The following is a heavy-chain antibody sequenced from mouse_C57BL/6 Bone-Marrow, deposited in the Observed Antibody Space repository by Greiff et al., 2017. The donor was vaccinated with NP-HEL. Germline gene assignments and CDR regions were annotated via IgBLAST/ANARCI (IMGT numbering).Heavy chain of an antibody. D-gene: IGHD1-1*01. CDR2: IDPSDSYT. V-gene: IGHV1-59*01. CDR1: GYTFTSYW. J-gene: IGHJ2*01. Sequence: VQLQQPGAELVRPGTSVKLSCKASGYTFTSYWMHWVKQRPGQGLEWIGVIDPSDSYTNYNQKFKGKATLTVDTSSSTAYMQLSSLTSEDSAVYYCATSITAVVAPDDWGQGTTLTVSS. CDR3: ATSITAVVAPDD.